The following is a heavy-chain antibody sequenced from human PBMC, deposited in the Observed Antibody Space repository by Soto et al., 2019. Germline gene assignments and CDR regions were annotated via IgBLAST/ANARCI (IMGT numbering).Heavy chain of an antibody. Sequence: EVQLVESGGGLVQPGGSLRLSCAASGFTFSIYGMHWVRQAPGKGLEYVTAISSNGGSTYYGNSVKGRFTISRDNSKNTLYLQMGSLRAEDMAVYYCARVVVTATLYGDYYYYMDVWGKGTTVTVSS. CDR2: ISSNGGST. J-gene: IGHJ6*03. D-gene: IGHD2-15*01. V-gene: IGHV3-64*01. CDR1: GFTFSIYG. CDR3: ARVVVTATLYGDYYYYMDV.